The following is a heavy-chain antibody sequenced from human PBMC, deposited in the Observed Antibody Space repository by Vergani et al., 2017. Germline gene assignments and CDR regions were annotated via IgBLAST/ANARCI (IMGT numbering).Heavy chain of an antibody. Sequence: EVQLVESGGGLVQPGGSLRLSCAASGFTFSSYWMSWVRQAPGKGLEWVANIKQDGSEKYYVDSVKGRFTISRDNAKNSLYLQMNSLRAEDTAVYYCARGPLRYRVLDAFDIWGQGTMVTVSS. J-gene: IGHJ3*02. D-gene: IGHD4-17*01. CDR3: ARGPLRYRVLDAFDI. CDR1: GFTFSSYW. V-gene: IGHV3-7*03. CDR2: IKQDGSEK.